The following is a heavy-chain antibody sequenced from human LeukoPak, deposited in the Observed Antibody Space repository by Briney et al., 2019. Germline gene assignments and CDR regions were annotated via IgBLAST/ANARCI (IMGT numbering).Heavy chain of an antibody. Sequence: PSETLSLTCTVSGGSISTFYWSWIRQPPGKGLEWIGYIYYSGSTNYNPSLKSRVTMSVDTSKNQFSLWLSSVTAADTAVYYCARNALEKSDPWGQGTLVAVS. V-gene: IGHV4-59*08. CDR1: GGSISTFY. CDR3: ARNALEKSDP. J-gene: IGHJ5*02. CDR2: IYYSGST. D-gene: IGHD2-2*01.